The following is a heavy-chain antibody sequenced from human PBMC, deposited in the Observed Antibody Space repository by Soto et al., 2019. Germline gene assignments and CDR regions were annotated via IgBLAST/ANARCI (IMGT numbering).Heavy chain of an antibody. CDR3: ARVLNYYDSSRYRYYFDN. D-gene: IGHD3-22*01. CDR2: IYYSGST. J-gene: IGHJ4*02. CDR1: GGSISNGDYY. V-gene: IGHV4-30-4*01. Sequence: PSETLSLTCTVSGGSISNGDYYWSWVRQPPPGKGLEWIGYIYYSGSTYYNPSLKSRVTISVDTPKNQFSLKLSSVTAADTAVYYCARVLNYYDSSRYRYYFDNWGQGTPVTVSS.